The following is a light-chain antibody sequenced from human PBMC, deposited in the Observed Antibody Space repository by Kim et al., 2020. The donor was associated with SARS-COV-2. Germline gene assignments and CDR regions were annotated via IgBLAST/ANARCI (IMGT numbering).Light chain of an antibody. Sequence: PGQSIPISYTGTSSDVGSYNFVSWYQQHPGKAPKLMIFEVSQRPSGVSNRFSGSKSGNTASLTISGLQAEDEADYHCCSYAGSLWVFGGGTQLTVL. CDR3: CSYAGSLWV. CDR2: EVS. V-gene: IGLV2-23*02. CDR1: SSDVGSYNF. J-gene: IGLJ3*02.